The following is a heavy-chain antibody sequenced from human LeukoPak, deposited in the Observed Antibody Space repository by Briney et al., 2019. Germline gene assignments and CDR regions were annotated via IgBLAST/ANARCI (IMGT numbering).Heavy chain of an antibody. Sequence: HPGGSLRLSCAASGFTVSSNYMSWVRQAPGKGLEWVSVIYSGGSTYYADSVKGRFTISRDNSKNTLYLQMNSLRAEDTAVYYCARGLTVVYYFDYWGQGILVTVSS. J-gene: IGHJ4*02. D-gene: IGHD1-14*01. CDR1: GFTVSSNY. CDR3: ARGLTVVYYFDY. V-gene: IGHV3-66*01. CDR2: IYSGGST.